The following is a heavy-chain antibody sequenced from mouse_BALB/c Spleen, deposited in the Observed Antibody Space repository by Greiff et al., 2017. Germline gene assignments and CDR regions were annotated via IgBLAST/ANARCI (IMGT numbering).Heavy chain of an antibody. CDR3: AREDGPAMDY. CDR2: ISYDGSN. CDR1: GYSITSGYY. V-gene: IGHV3-6*02. Sequence: EVKVEESGPGLVKPSQSLSLTCSVTGYSITSGYYWNWIRQFPGNKLEWMGYISYDGSNNYNPSLKNRISITRDTSKNQFFLKLNSVTTEDTATYYCAREDGPAMDYWGQGTSVTVSS. D-gene: IGHD2-3*01. J-gene: IGHJ4*01.